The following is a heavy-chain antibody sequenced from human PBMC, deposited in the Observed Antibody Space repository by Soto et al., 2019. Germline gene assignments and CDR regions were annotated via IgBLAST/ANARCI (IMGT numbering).Heavy chain of an antibody. J-gene: IGHJ4*02. D-gene: IGHD4-17*01. CDR3: ARGTVTTFVDY. CDR1: GYTFTSYA. V-gene: IGHV1-3*01. CDR2: INAGNGNT. Sequence: QVQLVQSGAEVTKPGASVKASCKASGYTFTSYAMHWVRKAPGQRREWMGWINAGNGNTKYSQQFQGSVTITWDTSASKAYMELSSLRSEDTAVYYCARGTVTTFVDYWGQGTLVTVSS.